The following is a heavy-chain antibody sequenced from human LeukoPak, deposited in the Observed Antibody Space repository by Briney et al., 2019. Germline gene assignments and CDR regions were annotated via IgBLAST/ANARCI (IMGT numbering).Heavy chain of an antibody. Sequence: PGGSLRLSCAASGFTFSSYAMSWVRQAPGKGLEWVSAISGSGGTTYYADSVKGRFTISRDNSKNTLYLQMNSLRAEDTAVYYCAKAPRLRIRWDFDYWGQGTLVTVSS. D-gene: IGHD2-21*01. V-gene: IGHV3-23*01. CDR3: AKAPRLRIRWDFDY. CDR2: ISGSGGTT. CDR1: GFTFSSYA. J-gene: IGHJ4*01.